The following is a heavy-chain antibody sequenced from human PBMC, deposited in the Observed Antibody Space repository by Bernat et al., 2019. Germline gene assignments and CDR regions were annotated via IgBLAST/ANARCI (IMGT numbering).Heavy chain of an antibody. CDR1: GYSFTNSW. V-gene: IGHV5-51*01. CDR2: IYSGDSEI. Sequence: EVQLVQSGAEVKKPGESLKISCKGSGYSFTNSWIAWLRQMPGKGLEWMGVIYSGDSEIRYSPSFPGQVTISADTSISTAYLQWSSLGASDTAMYYCARHTTGINDYWGQGTLVTVSS. CDR3: ARHTTGINDY. J-gene: IGHJ4*02. D-gene: IGHD2-8*01.